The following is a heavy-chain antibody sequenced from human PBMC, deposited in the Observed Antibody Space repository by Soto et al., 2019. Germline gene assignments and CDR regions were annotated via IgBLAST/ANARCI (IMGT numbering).Heavy chain of an antibody. D-gene: IGHD5-12*01. CDR3: AKSRGGYDGNYFDY. CDR2: ISYDGSNK. J-gene: IGHJ4*02. V-gene: IGHV3-30*18. CDR1: GFTFSSYG. Sequence: LRLSCAASGFTFSSYGMHWVRQAPGKGLEWVAVISYDGSNKYYADSVKGRFTISRDNSKNTLYLQMNSLRAEDTAVYYCAKSRGGYDGNYFDYWGQGTLVTVSS.